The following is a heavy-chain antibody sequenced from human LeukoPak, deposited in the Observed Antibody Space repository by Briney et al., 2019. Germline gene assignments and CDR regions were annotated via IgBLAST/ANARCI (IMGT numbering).Heavy chain of an antibody. V-gene: IGHV3-48*03. CDR3: AKDSGAASFTMIVVPPGAFDI. J-gene: IGHJ3*02. CDR2: ISSSGSTI. Sequence: GGSLRLSCAASGFTFSSYEMNWVRQAPGKGLEWVSYISSSGSTIYYADSVKGRFTISRDNSKNTLYLQMNSLRAEDTAVYYCAKDSGAASFTMIVVPPGAFDIWGQGTMVTVSS. D-gene: IGHD3-22*01. CDR1: GFTFSSYE.